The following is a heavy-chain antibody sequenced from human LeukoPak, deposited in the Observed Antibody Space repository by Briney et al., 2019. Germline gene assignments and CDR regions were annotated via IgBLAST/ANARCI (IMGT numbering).Heavy chain of an antibody. Sequence: GGSLRLSCAASGFTFSSYSMNWVRQAPGKGLEWVSSISSSSSYIYYADSVKGRFTISRDNAKNSLYLQMNSLRAEDTAVYYCTRHLNPCSGGSCYYDYWGQGTLVTVSS. J-gene: IGHJ4*02. CDR1: GFTFSSYS. CDR2: ISSSSSYI. V-gene: IGHV3-21*01. D-gene: IGHD2-15*01. CDR3: TRHLNPCSGGSCYYDY.